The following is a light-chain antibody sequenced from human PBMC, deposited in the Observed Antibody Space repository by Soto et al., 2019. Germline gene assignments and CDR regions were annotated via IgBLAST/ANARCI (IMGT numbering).Light chain of an antibody. J-gene: IGLJ2*01. Sequence: QPVLTQSPSASASLGASVKLTCTLSSGHSSYPIAWHQQQPEKGPRYLMNVDSVGSHNRGDGIPDRFSGSSSGAERYLTISSLQSEDEAEYYCQTWGSGIVVFGGGTKLTVL. CDR3: QTWGSGIVV. V-gene: IGLV4-69*01. CDR2: VDSVGSH. CDR1: SGHSSYP.